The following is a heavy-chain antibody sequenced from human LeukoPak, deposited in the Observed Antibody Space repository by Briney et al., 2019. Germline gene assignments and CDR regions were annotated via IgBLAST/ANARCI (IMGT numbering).Heavy chain of an antibody. V-gene: IGHV3-30*18. CDR1: GFTFSSSG. J-gene: IGHJ4*02. CDR2: ISYDGGRK. Sequence: GRSLRLSCAASGFTFSSSGMHGVGQAPGKGLAWVSFISYDGGRKYYADSVKGRFTISRDNSKDTLYLQMNSLTADDTAVYYCAKDRSTTWAFDYWGPGTLVTVSS. CDR3: AKDRSTTWAFDY. D-gene: IGHD1-14*01.